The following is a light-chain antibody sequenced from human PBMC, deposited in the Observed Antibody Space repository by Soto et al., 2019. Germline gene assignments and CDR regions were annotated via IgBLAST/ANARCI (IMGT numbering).Light chain of an antibody. CDR2: KAS. CDR1: QTISSW. Sequence: DIQMPQSPSTLSGSAGDRVTITCRASQTISSWLAWYQQKPGKAPKLLIYKASTLKSGVPSRFSGSGSGTEFTLTISSLQPDDFATYYCQHYNSYSEAFGQGTKVDIK. CDR3: QHYNSYSEA. V-gene: IGKV1-5*03. J-gene: IGKJ1*01.